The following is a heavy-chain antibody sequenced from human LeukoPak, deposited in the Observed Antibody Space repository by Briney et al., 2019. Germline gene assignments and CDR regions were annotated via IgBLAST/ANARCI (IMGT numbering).Heavy chain of an antibody. CDR3: SRSRSGRNTDY. Sequence: GGYLRLSGTASGFSFGDYAMSWFRQAPGKGLEWVGFIRSKAYGGTTEYAASVKGRFTISRDDSQRIAYLQMNLMHTDVTAGYYCSRSRSGRNTDYWGQGTVV. V-gene: IGHV3-49*03. D-gene: IGHD3-10*01. J-gene: IGHJ4*02. CDR1: GFSFGDYA. CDR2: IRSKAYGGTT.